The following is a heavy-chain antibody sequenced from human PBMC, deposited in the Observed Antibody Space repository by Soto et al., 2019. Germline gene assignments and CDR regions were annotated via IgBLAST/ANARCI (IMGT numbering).Heavy chain of an antibody. CDR3: AHRDSTGTTTYFDT. Sequence: VSGPTLVNPRETNTMSCTFSGFSFTTTRMDVGWTRQPPGKALEWLAIIYWDGESRYNPLLRRRLTLTEDTSKNQVVLTMTNMDPKDTATYYCAHRDSTGTTTYFDTWGQGIPVTVSS. V-gene: IGHV2-5*02. CDR2: IYWDGES. D-gene: IGHD1-1*01. CDR1: GFSFTTTRMD. J-gene: IGHJ4*02.